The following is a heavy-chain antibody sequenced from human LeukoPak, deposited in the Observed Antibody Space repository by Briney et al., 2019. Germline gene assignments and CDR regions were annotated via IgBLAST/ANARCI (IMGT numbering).Heavy chain of an antibody. CDR1: GGSISSYY. D-gene: IGHD3-16*01. V-gene: IGHV4-59*01. J-gene: IGHJ6*04. Sequence: SETLSLTCTVSGGSISSYYWSWIRQPPGKGLEWIGYIDYSGSTDHNPSLKSRVTISVDTSKNQFSLKLTSVTAAGTAVYYCARDRELTGGYFYGMDVWGKGTTVTASS. CDR3: ARDRELTGGYFYGMDV. CDR2: IDYSGST.